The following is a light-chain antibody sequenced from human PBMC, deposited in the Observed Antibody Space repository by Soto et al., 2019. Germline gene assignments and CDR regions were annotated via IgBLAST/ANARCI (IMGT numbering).Light chain of an antibody. CDR2: EVT. CDR1: SSDIGSYNL. V-gene: IGLV2-23*02. CDR3: CSYAGSSYVV. J-gene: IGLJ2*01. Sequence: QSVLTQPASVSGSPGQSITISCTGTSSDIGSYNLVSWYQHHPGKAPKLIIYEVTKRPSGVSNRFSGSQSGNTASLTISGLQAEDEADYYCCSYAGSSYVVFGGGTKVTVL.